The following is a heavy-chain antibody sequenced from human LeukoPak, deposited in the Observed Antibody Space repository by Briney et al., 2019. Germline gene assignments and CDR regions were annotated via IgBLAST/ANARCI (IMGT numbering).Heavy chain of an antibody. V-gene: IGHV1-69*04. CDR1: GGTFSSYA. D-gene: IGHD3/OR15-3a*01. Sequence: GASVKVSCKASGGTFSSYAISWVRQAPGQGLEWMGRIIPILGIANYAQKFQGRVTITADKSTSTAYMELSSLRSEDTAVYYCATGGDWLYTTLDYWGQGTLVTVSS. J-gene: IGHJ4*02. CDR2: IIPILGIA. CDR3: ATGGDWLYTTLDY.